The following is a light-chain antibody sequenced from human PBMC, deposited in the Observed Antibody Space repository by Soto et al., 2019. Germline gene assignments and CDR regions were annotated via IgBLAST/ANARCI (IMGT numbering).Light chain of an antibody. Sequence: QSALTQPASVSGSPGQSITISCTGTSIDVGGYNYVSWYQQHPGKAPKLMIYDVSNRPSGVSNRFSGSKSGNTASLTISGLQAEDEADYYCSSYTSSSTLYVFGTGTKVTVL. J-gene: IGLJ1*01. V-gene: IGLV2-14*01. CDR1: SIDVGGYNY. CDR3: SSYTSSSTLYV. CDR2: DVS.